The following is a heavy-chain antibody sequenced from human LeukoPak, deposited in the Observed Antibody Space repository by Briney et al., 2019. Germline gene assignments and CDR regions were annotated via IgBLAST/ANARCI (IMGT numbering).Heavy chain of an antibody. CDR1: GGSISTGDYY. CDR2: IYYSGST. Sequence: SQTLSLTCTVSGGSISTGDYYLSWIRQPPGKGLEWIGYIYYSGSTYYNPSLKSRVTISVDTSKNQFSLKLSSVTAADTAVYYCARGITMVDRAAFDIWGQGTMVTVSS. V-gene: IGHV4-30-4*08. CDR3: ARGITMVDRAAFDI. D-gene: IGHD3-10*01. J-gene: IGHJ3*02.